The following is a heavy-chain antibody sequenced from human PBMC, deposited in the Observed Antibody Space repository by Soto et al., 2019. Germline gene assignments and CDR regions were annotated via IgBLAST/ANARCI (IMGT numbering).Heavy chain of an antibody. D-gene: IGHD3-9*01. CDR2: IYYSGST. CDR1: GGSISSGDYY. V-gene: IGHV4-30-4*01. Sequence: NPSETLSLTCTVSGGSISSGDYYWSWIRQPPGKGLEWIGYIYYSGSTYYNPSLKSRVTISVDTSKNQFSLKLSSVTAADTAVYYCARVSDILTGYYKGNFDYWGQGTLVTVSS. CDR3: ARVSDILTGYYKGNFDY. J-gene: IGHJ4*02.